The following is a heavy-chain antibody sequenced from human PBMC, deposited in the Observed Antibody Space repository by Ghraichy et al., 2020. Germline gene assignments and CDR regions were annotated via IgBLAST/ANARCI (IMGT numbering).Heavy chain of an antibody. D-gene: IGHD3-22*01. V-gene: IGHV3-53*04. CDR3: ARDRVYSDSSGSNYYYYYGMDV. J-gene: IGHJ6*02. Sequence: GGSLRLSCAASGFTVSSNYMSWVRQAPGKGLEWVSVIYSGGSTYYADSVKGRFTISRTNSKNTLYLQMNSRRAEDTAVYYCARDRVYSDSSGSNYYYYYGMDVWGQGTTVTVSS. CDR1: GFTVSSNY. CDR2: IYSGGST.